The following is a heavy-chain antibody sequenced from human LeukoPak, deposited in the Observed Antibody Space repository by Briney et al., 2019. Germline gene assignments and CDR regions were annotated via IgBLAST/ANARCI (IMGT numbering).Heavy chain of an antibody. CDR3: ARLYSSGTYAFDI. Sequence: ASVKVSCKASGYTFIGYYMHWVRQAPGQGLEWMGWINPNSGGTNYAQKFQGRVTMTRDTSISTAYMELSRLRSDDTAVYYCARLYSSGTYAFDIWGQGTMVTVSS. D-gene: IGHD6-19*01. V-gene: IGHV1-2*02. J-gene: IGHJ3*02. CDR2: INPNSGGT. CDR1: GYTFIGYY.